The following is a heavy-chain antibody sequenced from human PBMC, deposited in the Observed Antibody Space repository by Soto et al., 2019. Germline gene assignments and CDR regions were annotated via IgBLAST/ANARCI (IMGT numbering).Heavy chain of an antibody. CDR1: GYTFTSYG. Sequence: QVQLVQSGAEVKKPGASVKVSCKASGYTFTSYGISWVRQAPGQGLEWMGWISAYNGNTNYAQKLQGRVTMTTDASTSTAYMELSSPRSDDMAVYYFAGHLQLYPMAVWGPGTKVNVSS. J-gene: IGHJ6*02. V-gene: IGHV1-18*03. D-gene: IGHD5-18*01. CDR2: ISAYNGNT. CDR3: AGHLQLYPMAV.